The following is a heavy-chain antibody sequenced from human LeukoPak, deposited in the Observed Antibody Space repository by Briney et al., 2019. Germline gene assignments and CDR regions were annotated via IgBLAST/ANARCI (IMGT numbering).Heavy chain of an antibody. D-gene: IGHD6-19*01. CDR3: ARHWVYSCGWIDY. J-gene: IGHJ4*02. V-gene: IGHV4-39*01. Sequence: PSETLSLTCTVSGGSFTSSSYYWGWIRQAPGEGLEWIGSIYYSGSTYYNPSLKSRVTISVATSKNQFSLKLSPVTAADTAVYYCARHWVYSCGWIDYWGQGTLVTVSS. CDR1: GGSFTSSSYY. CDR2: IYYSGST.